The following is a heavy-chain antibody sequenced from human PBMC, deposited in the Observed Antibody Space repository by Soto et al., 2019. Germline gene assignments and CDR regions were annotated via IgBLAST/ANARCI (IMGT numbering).Heavy chain of an antibody. J-gene: IGHJ4*02. CDR1: GYTFTGYY. CDR3: AREPSPQYYYDSSGAPDY. D-gene: IGHD3-22*01. Sequence: ASVKVSCKASGYTFTGYYMHWVRQAPGQGLEWMGWINPNSGGTNYAQKFQGRVTMTRDTSISTAYMELSRLRSDDTAVYYCAREPSPQYYYDSSGAPDYWGQGTLVTVPQ. CDR2: INPNSGGT. V-gene: IGHV1-2*02.